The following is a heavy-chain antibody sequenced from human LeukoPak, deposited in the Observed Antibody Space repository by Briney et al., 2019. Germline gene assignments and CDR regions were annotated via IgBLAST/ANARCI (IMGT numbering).Heavy chain of an antibody. V-gene: IGHV3-7*04. Sequence: GGSLRLSCAASEFTFNTYVMSWVRQAPGKGLEWVANIKQDGSKKSYVDSVKGRFTISRDNAKNSLYLQMNSLRAEDTAIYYCTRVGYIDEGIDYWGQGTLVTVSS. CDR1: EFTFNTYV. J-gene: IGHJ4*02. D-gene: IGHD5-24*01. CDR2: IKQDGSKK. CDR3: TRVGYIDEGIDY.